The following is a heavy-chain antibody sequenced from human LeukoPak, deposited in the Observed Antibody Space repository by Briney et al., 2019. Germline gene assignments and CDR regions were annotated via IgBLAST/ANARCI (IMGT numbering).Heavy chain of an antibody. CDR3: ASDAPYSSGWYGDGFDY. CDR2: IGGSGGST. Sequence: GGSLRLSCAASGFTFSSYGMSWVRQAPGKGLEWDSAIGGSGGSTYYADSVKGRFTISRDNSKNTLYLQMNSLRAEDTAVYYCASDAPYSSGWYGDGFDYWGQGTLVTVSS. J-gene: IGHJ4*02. CDR1: GFTFSSYG. D-gene: IGHD6-19*01. V-gene: IGHV3-23*01.